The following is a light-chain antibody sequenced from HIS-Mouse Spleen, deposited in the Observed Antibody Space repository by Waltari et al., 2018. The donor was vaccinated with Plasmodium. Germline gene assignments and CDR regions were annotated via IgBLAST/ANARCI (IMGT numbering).Light chain of an antibody. V-gene: IGLV3-10*01. Sequence: SYELTQPPSVSVSPGQTARITCPGDALPQKYDYWYQQKSGTAPVRVIYEDRKRPSGIPEGFSGSSSGTMATLTISGAQVEDEADYYCYSTDSSGNHRVFGGGTKLTVL. CDR2: EDR. CDR1: ALPQKY. CDR3: YSTDSSGNHRV. J-gene: IGLJ3*02.